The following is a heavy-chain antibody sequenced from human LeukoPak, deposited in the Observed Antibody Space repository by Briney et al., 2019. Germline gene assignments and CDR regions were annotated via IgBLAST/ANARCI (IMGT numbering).Heavy chain of an antibody. CDR3: ARDSSTSAQDY. CDR2: INPSGDST. CDR1: GYTFSSYY. J-gene: IGHJ4*02. D-gene: IGHD6-6*01. V-gene: IGHV1-46*01. Sequence: ASVKVSCKASGYTFSSYYMHWVRQAPGQGLDWMGIINPSGDSTTYAQKFQGRVTMTRDTSTSTVYMELSSLRPKDTAIYYCARDSSTSAQDYWGQGTLVTVSS.